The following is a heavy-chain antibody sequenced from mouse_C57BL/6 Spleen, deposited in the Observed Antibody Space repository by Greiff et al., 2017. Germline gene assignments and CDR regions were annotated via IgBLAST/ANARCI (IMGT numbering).Heavy chain of an antibody. J-gene: IGHJ4*01. CDR3: TTGGLLWFMDY. CDR1: GFNIKDYY. V-gene: IGHV14-1*01. D-gene: IGHD2-2*01. CDR2: IDPEDGDT. Sequence: VQLQQSGAELVRPGASVKLSCTASGFNIKDYYMHWVKQRPEQGLEWIGRIDPEDGDTEYAPKFKGKATMTADTSSNTAYRQLSSLTSEDTAVYYCTTGGLLWFMDYWGQGTSVTVSS.